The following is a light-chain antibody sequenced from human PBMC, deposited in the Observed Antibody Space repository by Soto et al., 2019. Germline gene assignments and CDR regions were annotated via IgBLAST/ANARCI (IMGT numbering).Light chain of an antibody. J-gene: IGLJ1*01. CDR3: SSYAGSKTL. Sequence: QSVLTQPPSASGSPGQSVTISCTGTSSDVGGYNYVSWYQQHPGKAPKLMIYEVSKRPSGVPDRFSASKSGNTASLTVSGLQSEDEADYYCSSYAGSKTLFGTGTKVTVL. V-gene: IGLV2-8*01. CDR1: SSDVGGYNY. CDR2: EVS.